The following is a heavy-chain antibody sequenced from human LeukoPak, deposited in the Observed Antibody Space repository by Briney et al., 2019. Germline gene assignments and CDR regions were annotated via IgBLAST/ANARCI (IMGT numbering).Heavy chain of an antibody. CDR1: GYTFTSYG. V-gene: IGHV1-18*01. Sequence: ASVTVPFKASGYTFTSYGISWVRQAPGQGLEWMGWISAYNGNTNYAQKLQGRVTMTTDTSTSTAYMELRSLRSDDTAVYYCARDYCSGGSCYPYLDYWGQGTLVTVSS. D-gene: IGHD2-15*01. J-gene: IGHJ4*02. CDR2: ISAYNGNT. CDR3: ARDYCSGGSCYPYLDY.